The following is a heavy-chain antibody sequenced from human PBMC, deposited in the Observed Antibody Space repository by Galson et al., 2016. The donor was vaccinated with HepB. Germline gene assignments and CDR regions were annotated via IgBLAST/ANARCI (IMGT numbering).Heavy chain of an antibody. D-gene: IGHD3-10*01. CDR3: ATGSGSGSYRFRFYFYMDM. CDR2: ITGTDYYT. CDR1: GFAFRTYS. J-gene: IGHJ6*03. Sequence: SLRLSCAASGFAFRTYSMNWVRQTPGKGLEWVSSITGTDYYTYYADSIKDRLTISRDNPRNLLHLQMNSMRDDDSAIYYCATGSGSGSYRFRFYFYMDMWGRGTTVTVSS. V-gene: IGHV3-21*01.